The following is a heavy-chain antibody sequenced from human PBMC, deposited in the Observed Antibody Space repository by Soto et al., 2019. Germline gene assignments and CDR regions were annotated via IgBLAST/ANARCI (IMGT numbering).Heavy chain of an antibody. Sequence: ASVKVSCKASGYTFSNYGISWVRQAPGQGLEWMGWISGYNDNTYYAQTFQGRVTMTIETSTTTSLELRSLKSNDTAVYYCARDQSSGWYGKDSGLDVWGQGTTVTVS. CDR3: ARDQSSGWYGKDSGLDV. CDR2: ISGYNDNT. V-gene: IGHV1-18*01. D-gene: IGHD6-19*01. CDR1: GYTFSNYG. J-gene: IGHJ6*02.